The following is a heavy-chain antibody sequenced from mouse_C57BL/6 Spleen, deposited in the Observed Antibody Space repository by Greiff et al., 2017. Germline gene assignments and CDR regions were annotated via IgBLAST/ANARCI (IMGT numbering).Heavy chain of an antibody. CDR1: GYTFTDYY. D-gene: IGHD2-5*01. V-gene: IGHV1-84*01. Sequence: VQLQESGPELVKPGASVKISCKASGYTFTDYYINWVKQRPGQGLEWIGWIYPGSGNTKYNEKFKGKATLTVDTSSSTAYMQLSSLTSEDSAVYFCAREGVYSNYLYYAMDYWGQGTSVTVSS. J-gene: IGHJ4*01. CDR3: AREGVYSNYLYYAMDY. CDR2: IYPGSGNT.